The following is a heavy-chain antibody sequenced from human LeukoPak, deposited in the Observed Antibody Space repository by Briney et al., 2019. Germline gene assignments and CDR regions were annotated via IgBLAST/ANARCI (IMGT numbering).Heavy chain of an antibody. CDR1: GLTFSGSW. Sequence: GGSLRLSCAVSGLTFSGSWITWIRQAPGKGLEWVSYISSSSTIYYADSVKGRFTISRDNAKNSLYLQMNSLRAEDTAVYYCAAKLPHDYWGQGTLVTVSS. CDR3: AAKLPHDY. V-gene: IGHV3-48*01. J-gene: IGHJ4*02. D-gene: IGHD1-7*01. CDR2: ISSSSTI.